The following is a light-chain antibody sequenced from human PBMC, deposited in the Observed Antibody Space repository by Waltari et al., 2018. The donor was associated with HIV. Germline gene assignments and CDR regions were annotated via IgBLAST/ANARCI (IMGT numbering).Light chain of an antibody. V-gene: IGKV3-15*01. Sequence: EIVLTQSPATLAVSLGEGVTLSCRASQRVDTNLAWYQQKPGQAPRLLIYGASTRAAGIPARFSGSGSGTEFTLTISSLQPEDFAVYYCHQYNNWLTFGGGSKVEIK. J-gene: IGKJ4*01. CDR1: QRVDTN. CDR3: HQYNNWLT. CDR2: GAS.